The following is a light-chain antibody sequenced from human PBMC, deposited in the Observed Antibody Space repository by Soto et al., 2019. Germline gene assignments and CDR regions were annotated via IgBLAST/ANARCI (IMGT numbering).Light chain of an antibody. CDR2: AAS. CDR1: QGISSY. Sequence: AIRMTQSPSSLSASTGDRVTITCRASQGISSYLAWYQQKPGKAPKLLIYAASTLQSGVPSRFSGSGSGTDFTLTISCMQSEAFASYYCQQYYSYTPSTFGQGTKLEIK. CDR3: QQYYSYTPST. V-gene: IGKV1-8*01. J-gene: IGKJ2*01.